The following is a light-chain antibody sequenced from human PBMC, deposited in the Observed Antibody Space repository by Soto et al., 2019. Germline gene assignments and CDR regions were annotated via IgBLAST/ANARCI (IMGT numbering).Light chain of an antibody. CDR2: AAS. CDR1: QAVSTF. V-gene: IGKV3-11*01. CDR3: LQSTTWPQIT. Sequence: EVVLTQSPATLSLSPGERATLSCRASQAVSTFLAWFQQKPGQTPRLLIYAASKRATAVPARFSGSGSGTDFTLTISSLEPEHFAVHYCLQSTTWPQITFGQGTRLHIK. J-gene: IGKJ5*01.